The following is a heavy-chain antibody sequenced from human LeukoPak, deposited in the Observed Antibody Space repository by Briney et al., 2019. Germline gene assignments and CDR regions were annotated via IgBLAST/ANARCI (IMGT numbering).Heavy chain of an antibody. CDR2: ISYDGSRK. V-gene: IGHV3-30*03. CDR3: ASKWHFDY. Sequence: GGSLRLSCAASGFTFSSYGMHWVRQAPGRGLEWVAVISYDGSRKYYADSVKGRFTISRDNSKNTLYLQMNSLRVEDTAVYYCASKWHFDYWGQGTLVTVSS. CDR1: GFTFSSYG. D-gene: IGHD2-8*01. J-gene: IGHJ4*02.